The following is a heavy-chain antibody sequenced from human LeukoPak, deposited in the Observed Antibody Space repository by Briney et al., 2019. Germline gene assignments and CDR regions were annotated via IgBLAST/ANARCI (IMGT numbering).Heavy chain of an antibody. CDR3: ARGAGSSRSPFDY. D-gene: IGHD1-26*01. CDR2: ISYDGGNK. J-gene: IGHJ4*02. V-gene: IGHV3-30-3*01. CDR1: GFTFSSYA. Sequence: GGSLRLSCAASGFTFSSYAMHWVRQAPGKGLEWVAVISYDGGNKYYADSVKGRFTISRDNSKNTLYLQMNSLRAEDTAVYYCARGAGSSRSPFDYWGQGTLVTVSS.